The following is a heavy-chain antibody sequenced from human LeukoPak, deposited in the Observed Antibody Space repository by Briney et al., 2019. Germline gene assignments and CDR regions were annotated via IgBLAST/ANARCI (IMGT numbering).Heavy chain of an antibody. J-gene: IGHJ3*02. D-gene: IGHD3-22*01. V-gene: IGHV3-7*01. CDR2: IKQDGSEK. CDR3: ARADEHYYDSSGSDDAFDI. CDR1: GFTFSSYW. Sequence: GGSLRLSCAASGFTFSSYWMSWVRQAPGKGLEWVANIKQDGSEKYYVDFVKGRFTISRDNAKNSLYLQMNSLRAEDTAVYYCARADEHYYDSSGSDDAFDIWGQGTMVTVSS.